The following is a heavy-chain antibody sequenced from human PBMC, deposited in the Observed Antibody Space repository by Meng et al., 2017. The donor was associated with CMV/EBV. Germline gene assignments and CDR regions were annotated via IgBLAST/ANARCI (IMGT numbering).Heavy chain of an antibody. CDR1: GGTFSSYA. D-gene: IGHD2-2*01. V-gene: IGHV1-69*05. CDR3: ARERVVVPAASYGRWFDP. Sequence: SVKSCKASGGTFSSYAISWVRQAPGQGLEWMGGIIPIFGTANYAQKFQGRVTITTDESTSTAYMELSSLRSEDTAVYYCARERVVVPAASYGRWFDPWGQGTLVTVSS. J-gene: IGHJ5*02. CDR2: IIPIFGTA.